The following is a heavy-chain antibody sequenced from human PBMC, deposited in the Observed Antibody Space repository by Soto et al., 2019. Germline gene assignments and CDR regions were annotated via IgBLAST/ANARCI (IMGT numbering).Heavy chain of an antibody. D-gene: IGHD3-10*01. CDR3: AKGDGTGLLWFGEPTYYFDY. V-gene: IGHV3-23*01. CDR1: GFTFSSYA. CDR2: ISGSGGST. Sequence: EVQLLESGGGLVQPGGSLRLSCAASGFTFSSYAMSWVRQAPGKGLEWVSAISGSGGSTYYADSVKGRFTISRDNSKNPLYLQMNSLRAEDTAVYYCAKGDGTGLLWFGEPTYYFDYWGQGTLVTVSS. J-gene: IGHJ4*02.